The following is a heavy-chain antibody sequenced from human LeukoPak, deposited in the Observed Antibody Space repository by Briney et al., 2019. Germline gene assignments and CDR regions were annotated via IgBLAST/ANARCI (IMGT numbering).Heavy chain of an antibody. J-gene: IGHJ6*03. CDR3: ARDHYNRGSGSDYYYYMDV. V-gene: IGHV3-21*01. D-gene: IGHD1-1*01. Sequence: GGSLRLSCAASGFSFSSYSRNWVRQAPGKGLEWLSSITNSGSGIYYADSVRGGFTIFKHNDEDSLYLQISVLRAEDARHYCCARDHYNRGSGSDYYYYMDVWGKGTTVTVSS. CDR2: ITNSGSGI. CDR1: GFSFSSYS.